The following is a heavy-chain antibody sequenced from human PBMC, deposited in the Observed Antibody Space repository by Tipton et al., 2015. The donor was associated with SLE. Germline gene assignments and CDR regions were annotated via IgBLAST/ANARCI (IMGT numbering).Heavy chain of an antibody. CDR3: ARVTTNVDP. D-gene: IGHD4-11*01. CDR2: INHSGST. CDR1: GGSFSGYY. Sequence: LRLSCAVYGGSFSGYYWSWIRQPPGKGLEWIGEINHSGSTNYNPSLKSRVTISVDTSKNQFSLKLSSVTAADTAVYYCARVTTNVDPWGQGTLVTVSS. J-gene: IGHJ5*02. V-gene: IGHV4-34*01.